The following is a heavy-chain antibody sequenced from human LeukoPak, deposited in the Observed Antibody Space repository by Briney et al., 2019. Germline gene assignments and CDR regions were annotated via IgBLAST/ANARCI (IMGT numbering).Heavy chain of an antibody. CDR3: TREQDREAAATVVGDY. D-gene: IGHD4-23*01. V-gene: IGHV3-74*01. CDR2: INSDGRST. Sequence: GGSLRLSCAASGFTFSNYWMHWVRQAPGKGLVWVSRINSDGRSTNYADSVKGRFTISRDNAKNTLYLQMNSLRAEDTAVYYCTREQDREAAATVVGDYWGQGTLVTVSS. J-gene: IGHJ4*02. CDR1: GFTFSNYW.